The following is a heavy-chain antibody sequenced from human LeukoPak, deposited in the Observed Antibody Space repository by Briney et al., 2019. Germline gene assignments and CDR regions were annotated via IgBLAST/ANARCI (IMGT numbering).Heavy chain of an antibody. J-gene: IGHJ4*02. D-gene: IGHD3-3*01. V-gene: IGHV4-39*01. CDR3: ARQRYYDFWSGYYIVYFDY. Sequence: SETLSLTCTVSGGSISSSSYYWGWIRQPPGKGLAWIGSIYYSGSTYYNPSLKSRVTISVDTSKNQFSLKLSSVTAADTAVYYCARQRYYDFWSGYYIVYFDYWGQGTLVTVSS. CDR2: IYYSGST. CDR1: GGSISSSSYY.